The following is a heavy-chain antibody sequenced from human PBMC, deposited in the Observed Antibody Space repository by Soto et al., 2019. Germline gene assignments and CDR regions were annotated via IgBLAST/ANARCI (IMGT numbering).Heavy chain of an antibody. V-gene: IGHV4-31*03. CDR1: GGSISNGGYY. CDR2: IYYSGTT. Sequence: QVQLQESGPGLLKPSQTLSLTCTVSGGSISNGGYYWSWIRQQPGKGLEWIGNIYYSGTTIYNPSPKSRLTMSVGTSKRQFSLKLSSVTAADAAVYYCARADIFNYFYGMDVWGQGTTVTVSS. J-gene: IGHJ6*02. CDR3: ARADIFNYFYGMDV. D-gene: IGHD2-21*01.